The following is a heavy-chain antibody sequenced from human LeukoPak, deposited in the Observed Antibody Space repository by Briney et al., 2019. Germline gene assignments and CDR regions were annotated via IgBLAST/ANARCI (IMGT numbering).Heavy chain of an antibody. CDR2: IYYSGSP. V-gene: IGHV4-59*08. D-gene: IGHD1-26*01. CDR3: ARHSGSLNWFDP. Sequence: SETLSLTCTVSGGSMSSYYWSWIRQPPGKGLEWIGYIYYSGSPNYNPSLKSRAAMSVDTSNNRFSLRLSSVTAADTAVYYCARHSGSLNWFDPWGQGTLVSVSS. CDR1: GGSMSSYY. J-gene: IGHJ5*02.